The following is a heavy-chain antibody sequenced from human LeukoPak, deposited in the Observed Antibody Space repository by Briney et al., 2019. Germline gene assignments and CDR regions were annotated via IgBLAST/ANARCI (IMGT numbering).Heavy chain of an antibody. V-gene: IGHV1-69*05. Sequence: ASVKVSCKASGGTFSSYAISWVRQAPGQGLEWMGGIIPIFGTANYAQKFQGRVTMTRNTSISTAYMELSSLRSEDTAVYYCARRYCSSTGCYHVDYWGQGTLVTVSS. CDR2: IIPIFGTA. D-gene: IGHD2-2*01. CDR1: GGTFSSYA. CDR3: ARRYCSSTGCYHVDY. J-gene: IGHJ4*02.